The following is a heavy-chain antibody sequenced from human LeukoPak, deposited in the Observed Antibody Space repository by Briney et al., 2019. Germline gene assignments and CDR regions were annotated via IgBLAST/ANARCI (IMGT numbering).Heavy chain of an antibody. Sequence: PSETLSLTCAVYGGSFSGYYWSWIRQPPGKGLEWIGEINHSGSTYYNPSLKSRVTISVDTSKNQFSLKLSSVTAADTAVYYCAREKQQLSTYFDYWGQGTLVTVSS. V-gene: IGHV4-34*09. CDR3: AREKQQLSTYFDY. D-gene: IGHD6-13*01. CDR2: INHSGST. J-gene: IGHJ4*02. CDR1: GGSFSGYY.